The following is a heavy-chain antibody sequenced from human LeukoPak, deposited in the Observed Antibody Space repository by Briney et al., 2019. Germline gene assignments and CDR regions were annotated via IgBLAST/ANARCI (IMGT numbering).Heavy chain of an antibody. D-gene: IGHD2-2*01. CDR2: IYYSGST. CDR1: GGSISSGDYY. J-gene: IGHJ6*02. Sequence: SQTLSLTCTVSGGSISSGDYYWSWIRQPPGKGLEWIGYIYYSGSTYYNPSLKSRVTISVDTSKNQFSLKLSSVTAADTAVYYCAREPLVVPAAISYYGMDVWGQGTTVTVS. CDR3: AREPLVVPAAISYYGMDV. V-gene: IGHV4-30-4*01.